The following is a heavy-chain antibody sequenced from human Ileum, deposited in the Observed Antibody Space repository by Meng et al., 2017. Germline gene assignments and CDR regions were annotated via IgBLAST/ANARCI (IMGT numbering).Heavy chain of an antibody. V-gene: IGHV4-34*01. CDR2: IYESGST. Sequence: QVQPQQWGAGLLKPSETLSLTCAVYGGSFSGYYWTYIRQPPGKGLEWIGEIYESGSTNYNPSLKSRVTISLDRSKNHFSLKLNSVTAADTAVYYCANIVFNWFDSWGQGTLVTLL. J-gene: IGHJ5*01. D-gene: IGHD2-15*01. CDR3: ANIVFNWFDS. CDR1: GGSFSGYY.